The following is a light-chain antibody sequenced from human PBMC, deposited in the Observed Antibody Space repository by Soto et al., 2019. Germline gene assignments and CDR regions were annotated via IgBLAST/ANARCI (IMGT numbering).Light chain of an antibody. CDR1: QSLVHSNGYNY. Sequence: DIVMTQSPLSLPVTPGEAASISCRCSQSLVHSNGYNYLDWYPTTPGQSSQLLIYLGSTRPSRVPDSFSRSEPGTDFPLKISRVQAEDVRVYYCMQHLQSRKFGQGTKVDI. J-gene: IGKJ1*01. V-gene: IGKV2-28*01. CDR2: LGS. CDR3: MQHLQSRK.